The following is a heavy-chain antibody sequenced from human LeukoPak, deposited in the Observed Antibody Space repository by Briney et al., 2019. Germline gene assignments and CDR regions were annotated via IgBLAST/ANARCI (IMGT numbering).Heavy chain of an antibody. CDR3: ARQTPFDY. V-gene: IGHV3-66*04. J-gene: IGHJ4*02. Sequence: AKGLECVSVFYCGGSTYYADSVKGRFTISRDNSKNTLYLQMNSLRAEDTAVYYCARQTPFDYWGQGTLVTVSS. CDR2: FYCGGST.